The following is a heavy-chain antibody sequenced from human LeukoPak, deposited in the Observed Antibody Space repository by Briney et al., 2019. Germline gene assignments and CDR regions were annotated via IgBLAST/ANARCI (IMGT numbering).Heavy chain of an antibody. V-gene: IGHV4-39*07. CDR2: IYYSGST. Sequence: SETLSLTCTVSGGSISSSSYYWGWIRQPPGKGLEWIGSIYYSGSTYYNPSLNSRVAISIDTSKNQFSLILSSVTAADTAVYFCARVQRGWYDDAFDIWGRGTMVTVSS. CDR1: GGSISSSSYY. CDR3: ARVQRGWYDDAFDI. J-gene: IGHJ3*02. D-gene: IGHD6-19*01.